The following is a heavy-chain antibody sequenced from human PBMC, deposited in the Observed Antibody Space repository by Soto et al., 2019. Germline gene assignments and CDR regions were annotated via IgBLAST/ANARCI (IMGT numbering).Heavy chain of an antibody. J-gene: IGHJ3*02. CDR1: GFTFTSSA. V-gene: IGHV1-58*02. Sequence: QMQLVQSGPEVKKPGTSVKVSCKASGFTFTSSAMQWVRQARGQRLEWIGWIVVGSGNTNYAQKFQKRDTVTREPSRGTTYLAGSSSGTTATPTFSGAELGGGGVWAFDIWGQGTMVTVSS. CDR2: IVVGSGNT. CDR3: AELGGGGVWAFDI. D-gene: IGHD2-21*01.